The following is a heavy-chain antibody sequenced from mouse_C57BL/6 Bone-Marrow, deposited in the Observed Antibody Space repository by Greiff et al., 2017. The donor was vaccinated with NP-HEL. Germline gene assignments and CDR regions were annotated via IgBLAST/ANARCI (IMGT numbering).Heavy chain of an antibody. Sequence: VQLQQPGAELVKPGASVKLSCKASGYTFTSYWMHWVKQRPGQGLEWIGMIHPNSGSTNYNEKFKSKATLTVDKSSSTAYMQLSSLTSEDSAVYYCARRGITTVVAPDWYFDVWGTGTTVTVSS. J-gene: IGHJ1*03. CDR2: IHPNSGST. V-gene: IGHV1-64*01. CDR3: ARRGITTVVAPDWYFDV. D-gene: IGHD1-1*01. CDR1: GYTFTSYW.